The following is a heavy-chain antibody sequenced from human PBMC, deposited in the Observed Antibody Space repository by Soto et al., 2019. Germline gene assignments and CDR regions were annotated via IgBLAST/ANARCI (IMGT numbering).Heavy chain of an antibody. V-gene: IGHV4-30-2*01. CDR2: FSHSGST. CDR1: DGSISSGGYS. D-gene: IGHD5-18*01. CDR3: ARGALLPDY. Sequence: SETLSLTCAVSDGSISSGGYSWSWIRQPPGKGLEWIGYFSHSGSTYYNPSLKSRVTISVDRSKNQFSLKLSSVTAADTAVYYCARGALLPDYWCQGTVVTVSS. J-gene: IGHJ4*02.